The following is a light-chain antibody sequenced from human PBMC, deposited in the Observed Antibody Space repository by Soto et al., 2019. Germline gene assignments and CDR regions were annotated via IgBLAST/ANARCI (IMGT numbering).Light chain of an antibody. J-gene: IGLJ2*01. CDR3: SSYTSSSTLV. Sequence: QSALTQPASVSGSPGQSITISCTGSSSDVGGYNYVSWYQQHPGKAPKLMIYEVSNRPSGISNRFSGSKSGNTASLTHSGLQAEDEADYYCSSYTSSSTLVFGGGTKVTVL. V-gene: IGLV2-14*01. CDR2: EVS. CDR1: SSDVGGYNY.